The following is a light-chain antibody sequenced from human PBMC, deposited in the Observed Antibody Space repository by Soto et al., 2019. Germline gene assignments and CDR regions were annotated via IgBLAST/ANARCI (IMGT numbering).Light chain of an antibody. J-gene: IGKJ1*01. CDR3: QHYNTYPWT. V-gene: IGKV1-5*03. Sequence: DIQMTQSPSTLSASVVDRVTITCRASQSISSWLAWYQQKPGKAPKLLIYKASHLESGFPSRFSGSGSGTEFTLTISSLQPGDFATYYCQHYNTYPWTFGHGTKVDIK. CDR2: KAS. CDR1: QSISSW.